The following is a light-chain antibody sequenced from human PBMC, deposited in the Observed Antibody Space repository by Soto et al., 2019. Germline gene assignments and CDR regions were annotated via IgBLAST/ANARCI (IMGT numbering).Light chain of an antibody. CDR2: DAS. Sequence: DIPMTQSPSTLSASVGDRVTITCRASQTISGWLAWYQQKPGKAPRLLIYDASSLESGVPSRFSGSESGSEFTLTINDLQPDDLATYYCQQYKSSYTFGQGTKLEIK. CDR3: QQYKSSYT. J-gene: IGKJ2*01. CDR1: QTISGW. V-gene: IGKV1-5*01.